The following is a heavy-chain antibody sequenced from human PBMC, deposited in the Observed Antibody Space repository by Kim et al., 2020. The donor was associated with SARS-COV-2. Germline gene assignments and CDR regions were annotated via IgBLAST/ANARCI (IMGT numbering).Heavy chain of an antibody. CDR3: ARGGKLLWFGEPRYYFDY. D-gene: IGHD3-10*01. V-gene: IGHV4-59*13. Sequence: SETLSLTCTVSGGSISSYYWSWIRQPPGKGLEWIGYIYYSGSTNYNPSLKSRVTISVDTSKNQFSLKLSSVTAADTAVYYCARGGKLLWFGEPRYYFDYWGQGTLVTVSS. CDR1: GGSISSYY. J-gene: IGHJ4*02. CDR2: IYYSGST.